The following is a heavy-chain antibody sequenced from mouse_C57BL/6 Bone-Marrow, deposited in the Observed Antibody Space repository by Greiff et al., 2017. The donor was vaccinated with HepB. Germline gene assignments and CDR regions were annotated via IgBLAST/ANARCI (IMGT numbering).Heavy chain of an antibody. CDR2: IDPETGGT. CDR3: TRGIMMVKWYFDV. D-gene: IGHD2-3*01. V-gene: IGHV1-15*01. Sequence: QVQLQQSGAELVRPGASVTLSCKASGYTFTDYEMHWVKQTPVHGLEWIGAIDPETGGTAYNQKFKGKAILTADKSSSTAYMELRSLTSEDSAVYYCTRGIMMVKWYFDVWGTGTTVTVSS. CDR1: GYTFTDYE. J-gene: IGHJ1*03.